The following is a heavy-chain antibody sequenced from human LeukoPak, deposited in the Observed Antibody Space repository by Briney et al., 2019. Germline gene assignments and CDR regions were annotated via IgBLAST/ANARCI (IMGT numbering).Heavy chain of an antibody. CDR3: ATTVAGYPDDYFDY. CDR1: EFTFSNYW. CDR2: TNQDGSKN. V-gene: IGHV3-7*01. Sequence: GGSLRLSCAASEFTFSNYWMSWVRQAPGKGLERVAHTNQDGSKNYYVDSVRGRFTISRDNAKHSLYLQMNSLRAEDTAVYYCATTVAGYPDDYFDYWGQGTLVTVSS. D-gene: IGHD6-19*01. J-gene: IGHJ4*02.